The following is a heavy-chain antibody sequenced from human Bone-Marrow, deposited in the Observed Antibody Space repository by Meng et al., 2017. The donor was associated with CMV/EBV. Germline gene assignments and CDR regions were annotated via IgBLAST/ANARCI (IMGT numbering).Heavy chain of an antibody. CDR1: GFTFSSYA. D-gene: IGHD2-2*01. CDR3: ARGYCSSTSGYS. Sequence: GESLKISRAASGFTFSSYAMSWVRQAPGKGLEWVSSISSSSSYIYYADSVKGRFTISRDNAKNSLYLQMNSLRAEDTGVYYWARGYCSSTSGYSWGQGTLVTVSS. CDR2: ISSSSSYI. J-gene: IGHJ5*02. V-gene: IGHV3-21*01.